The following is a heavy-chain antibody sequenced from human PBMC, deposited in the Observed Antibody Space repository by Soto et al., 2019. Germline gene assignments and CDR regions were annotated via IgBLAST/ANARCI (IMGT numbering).Heavy chain of an antibody. Sequence: EVQLVESGGGLVQPGGSLRLSCAASGFTFSNNNMNWVRQAPGKGLEWVCYISSTSSTIYYADSVKGRFTISRDNAKNARYLKMNSLRDEETAVYYCARVGATFGGVIAIDYWGQGTLVTVSS. D-gene: IGHD3-16*02. J-gene: IGHJ4*02. CDR3: ARVGATFGGVIAIDY. CDR1: GFTFSNNN. V-gene: IGHV3-48*02. CDR2: ISSTSSTI.